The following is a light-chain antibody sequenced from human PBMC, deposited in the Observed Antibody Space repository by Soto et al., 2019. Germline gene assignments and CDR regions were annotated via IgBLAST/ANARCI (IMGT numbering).Light chain of an antibody. CDR1: QSVSSN. V-gene: IGKV3-15*01. Sequence: EIVMTQSPATLSVSPGERATLSCRASQSVSSNLAWYQQKPVQAPRLLIYGASTRATGIPARFSGSGSGIDFTLTISSLQSEDFAVYDGQQYNNLPLTVGGGAKVEIK. CDR3: QQYNNLPLT. CDR2: GAS. J-gene: IGKJ4*01.